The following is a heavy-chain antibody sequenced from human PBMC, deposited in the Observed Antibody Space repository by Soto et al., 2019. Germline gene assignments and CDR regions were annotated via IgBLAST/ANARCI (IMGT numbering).Heavy chain of an antibody. D-gene: IGHD2-2*01. CDR2: INHSGST. CDR3: ARVGVVVVPAAIRALGSGYDSFDY. Sequence: SETLSLTCAVYGGSFSGYYWSWIRQPPGKGLEWIGEINHSGSTNYNPSLKSRVTISVDTSKNQFSLKLSSVTAADTAVYYCARVGVVVVPAAIRALGSGYDSFDYWGQGTLVTVSS. CDR1: GGSFSGYY. J-gene: IGHJ4*02. V-gene: IGHV4-34*01.